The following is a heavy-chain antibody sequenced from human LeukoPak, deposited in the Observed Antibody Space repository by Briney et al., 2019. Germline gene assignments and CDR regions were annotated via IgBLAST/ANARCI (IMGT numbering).Heavy chain of an antibody. Sequence: GGSLRPSCAASGLTVSSSYMSWVRQAPGKGLEWVSVLYSGGNTYYADSVKGRFTISRDNSKNTLYLQMNSLRGEDTAVYYCARGHIAVAGFYGAGPSDYWGQGTLVTVSS. D-gene: IGHD6-19*01. CDR2: LYSGGNT. CDR3: ARGHIAVAGFYGAGPSDY. V-gene: IGHV3-53*01. CDR1: GLTVSSSY. J-gene: IGHJ4*02.